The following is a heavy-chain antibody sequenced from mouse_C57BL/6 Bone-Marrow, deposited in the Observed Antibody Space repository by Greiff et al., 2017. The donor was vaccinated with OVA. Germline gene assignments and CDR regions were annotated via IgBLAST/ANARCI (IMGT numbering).Heavy chain of an antibody. J-gene: IGHJ3*01. D-gene: IGHD1-1*01. Sequence: EVMLVESGGGLVQSGRSLRLSCATSGFTFSDFYMEWVRQAPGKGLEWIAASRHKANDYTTEYSASVKGRFIVSRDTSQSILYLQMNGLRAEDAAIYYCARDAEGGSSFPFAYWGQGTLVTVSA. CDR3: ARDAEGGSSFPFAY. CDR1: GFTFSDFY. CDR2: SRHKANDYTT. V-gene: IGHV7-1*01.